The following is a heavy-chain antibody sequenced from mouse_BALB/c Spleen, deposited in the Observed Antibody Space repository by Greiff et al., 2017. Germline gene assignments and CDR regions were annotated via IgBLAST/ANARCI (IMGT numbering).Heavy chain of an antibody. CDR2: INPSTGYT. J-gene: IGHJ2*01. CDR3: ARGCDFDY. V-gene: IGHV1-7*01. D-gene: IGHD3-3*01. CDR1: GYTFTSYW. Sequence: QVQLQQSGAELAKPGASVKMSCKASGYTFTSYWMHWVKQRPGQGLEWIGYINPSTGYTEYNQKFKDKATLTADKSSSTAYMQLSSLTSEDSAVYYCARGCDFDYWGQGTTLTVSS.